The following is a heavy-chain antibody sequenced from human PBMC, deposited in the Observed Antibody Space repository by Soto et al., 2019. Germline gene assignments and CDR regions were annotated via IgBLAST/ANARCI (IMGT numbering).Heavy chain of an antibody. CDR2: ISYDGSNK. CDR3: ARASQQLVLIDY. CDR1: GFTFSSYA. V-gene: IGHV3-30-3*01. D-gene: IGHD6-6*01. J-gene: IGHJ4*02. Sequence: GGSLRLSCAASGFTFSSYAMHWVRQAPGKGLEWVAVISYDGSNKYYADSVKGRFTISRDNSKNTLYLQMNSLRAEDTAVYYCARASQQLVLIDYWGQGTLVTVSS.